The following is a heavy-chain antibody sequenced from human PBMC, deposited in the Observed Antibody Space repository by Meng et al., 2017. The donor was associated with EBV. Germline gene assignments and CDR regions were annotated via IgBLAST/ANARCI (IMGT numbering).Heavy chain of an antibody. J-gene: IGHJ4*02. V-gene: IGHV1-69*06. Sequence: GQLLVSGAGVEKPSCSVSVTCEVSGGPFRSGTCRWGRPAPGRGRVGWGGLIPITEGTHYTPNLQGRVTITADKSTNPHYMDLSGLRFEDTAVYYCASESGRGFTPDYWGQGTLVTVSS. CDR2: LIPITEGT. CDR1: GGPFRSGT. D-gene: IGHD3-10*01. CDR3: ASESGRGFTPDY.